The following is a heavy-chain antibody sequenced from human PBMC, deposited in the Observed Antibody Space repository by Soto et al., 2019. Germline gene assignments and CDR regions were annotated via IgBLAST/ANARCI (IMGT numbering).Heavy chain of an antibody. V-gene: IGHV3-30*18. J-gene: IGHJ4*02. Sequence: QVQLVESGGGVVQPGRSLRLSCAASGFTFSSYGMHWVRQAPGKGLEWVAVISYDGSNKYYADSVKGRFTISRDNSKNTXXXXXXXXXXXDTAVYYCAKDAASDIVGATNYFDYWGQGTLVTVSS. CDR2: ISYDGSNK. D-gene: IGHD1-26*01. CDR1: GFTFSSYG. CDR3: AKDAASDIVGATNYFDY.